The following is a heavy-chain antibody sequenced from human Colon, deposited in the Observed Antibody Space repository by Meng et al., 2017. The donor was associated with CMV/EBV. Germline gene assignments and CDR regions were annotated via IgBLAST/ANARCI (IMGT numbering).Heavy chain of an antibody. Sequence: GGSLRLSCAASGFIVSNNNMSWVRQAPGKGLEWVSSISGSGVTTYYSDAVKGRFTISRDNSRNTLYLQINSLRADDTAVYYCAKGADFHDFWSGFAYWGQGAVVTVSS. J-gene: IGHJ4*02. CDR2: ISGSGVTT. D-gene: IGHD3-3*01. CDR3: AKGADFHDFWSGFAY. V-gene: IGHV3-23*01. CDR1: GFIVSNNN.